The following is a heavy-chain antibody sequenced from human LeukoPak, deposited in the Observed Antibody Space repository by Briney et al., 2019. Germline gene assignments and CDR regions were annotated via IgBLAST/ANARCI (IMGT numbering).Heavy chain of an antibody. CDR2: ISGSGGST. V-gene: IGHV3-23*01. D-gene: IGHD3-16*02. CDR1: GFTFSSYA. CDR3: ASEGEITFGGVIAVPTYFDY. Sequence: GGSLRLSCAASGFTFSSYAMSWVRQAPGKGLEWVSAISGSGGSTYYADSVKGRFTISRDNSKNTLHLQMNSLRAEDTAVYYCASEGEITFGGVIAVPTYFDYWGQGTLVTVSS. J-gene: IGHJ4*02.